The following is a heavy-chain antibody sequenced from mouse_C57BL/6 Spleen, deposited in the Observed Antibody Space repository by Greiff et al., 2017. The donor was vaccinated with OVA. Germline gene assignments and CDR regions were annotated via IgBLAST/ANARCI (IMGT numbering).Heavy chain of an antibody. V-gene: IGHV1-18*01. CDR1: GYTFTDYH. CDR3: ARFTTVVATGYYAMDY. D-gene: IGHD1-1*01. CDR2: INPNNGGP. J-gene: IGHJ4*01. Sequence: EVQLQQSGPELVKPGASVKIPCKASGYTFTDYHMDWVKQSHGKSLEWIGDINPNNGGPIYNQKFKGKATLTVDKSSSTAYMELLSLTSDDTAVYYCARFTTVVATGYYAMDYWGQGTSVTVSS.